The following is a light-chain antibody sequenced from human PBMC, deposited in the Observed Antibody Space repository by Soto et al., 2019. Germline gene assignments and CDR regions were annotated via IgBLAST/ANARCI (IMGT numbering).Light chain of an antibody. CDR3: QQRSNWPPIT. Sequence: EVVMTQSSASLSVSAGERVTLSWRASQSVSNNYLAWYQQKRGQAPRLLIYGASNRATGIPDRFSGSGSATDFTPTISSLEPEDFAVYYCQQRSNWPPITFGQGTRLEIK. J-gene: IGKJ5*01. CDR1: QSVSNNY. V-gene: IGKV3D-20*02. CDR2: GAS.